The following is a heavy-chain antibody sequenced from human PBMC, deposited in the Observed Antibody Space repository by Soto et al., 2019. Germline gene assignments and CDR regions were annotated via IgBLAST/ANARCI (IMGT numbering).Heavy chain of an antibody. CDR3: ARDLSSVGATRSHAFDI. D-gene: IGHD1-26*01. Sequence: QVQLVQSGAEVKKPGSSVKVSCKASGGTFSSYAISWVRQAPGHGLEWMGGIIPIFGTANYAQKFQGRVTITADESTSTAYMELSSRRSEDTAVYYCARDLSSVGATRSHAFDIWGQGTMVTVSS. CDR1: GGTFSSYA. CDR2: IIPIFGTA. V-gene: IGHV1-69*01. J-gene: IGHJ3*02.